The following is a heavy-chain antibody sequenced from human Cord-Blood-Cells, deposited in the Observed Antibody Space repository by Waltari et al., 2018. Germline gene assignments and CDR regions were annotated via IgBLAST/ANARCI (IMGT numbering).Heavy chain of an antibody. J-gene: IGHJ5*02. V-gene: IGHV3-7*01. D-gene: IGHD6-6*01. CDR1: GSPFGSFW. Sequence: EVQLVESGGGLVPPGGSLRLSCAASGSPFGSFWMSWVRQAPGKGLKWVANIKQDGSEKYYVDSVKGRFTISRDNAKNSLYLQMNSLRAEDTAVYYCAYSSSSWGQGTLVTVSS. CDR3: AYSSSS. CDR2: IKQDGSEK.